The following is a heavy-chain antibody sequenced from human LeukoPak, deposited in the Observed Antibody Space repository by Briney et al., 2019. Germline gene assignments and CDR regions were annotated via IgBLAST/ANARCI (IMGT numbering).Heavy chain of an antibody. CDR2: IQYDGSNK. J-gene: IGHJ4*02. CDR1: GFTLRTYG. CDR3: AIEDYYDSGSNAY. V-gene: IGHV3-30*02. D-gene: IGHD3-22*01. Sequence: PGGSLRLSCAGSGFTLRTYGMHWVRQAPGKGLEWVAYIQYDGSNKQYADSVKGRFSISRDNSENILYLQMNSLRSEETAVYYCAIEDYYDSGSNAYWGQGTLVTVSS.